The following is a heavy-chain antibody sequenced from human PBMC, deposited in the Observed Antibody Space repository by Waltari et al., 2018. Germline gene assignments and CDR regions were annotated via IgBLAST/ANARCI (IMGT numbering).Heavy chain of an antibody. V-gene: IGHV3-23*04. Sequence: EVQLVESGGGLVQPGGSLRLSCAASGFTFSRYGISWVRQASGRGLEWVSGIGGSASGTYYADSVKGRFTISRDNSENTLYLQMNSLIVEDTAVYFCAKERGSGWTDAFDIWGQGTVVTVSS. CDR1: GFTFSRYG. CDR2: IGGSASGT. CDR3: AKERGSGWTDAFDI. D-gene: IGHD6-19*01. J-gene: IGHJ3*02.